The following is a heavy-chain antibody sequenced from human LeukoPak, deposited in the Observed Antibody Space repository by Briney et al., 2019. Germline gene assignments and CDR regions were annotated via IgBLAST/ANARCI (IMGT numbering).Heavy chain of an antibody. D-gene: IGHD1-26*01. Sequence: SETLSLTCTVSGGSISSYYWSWIRQPAGKGLEWIGRNYTSGSTNYNPSLKSRVTISVDTSKNQFSLKLSSVTAADTAVYYCARGSLGLSSPHDAFDIWGQGTMVTVSS. V-gene: IGHV4-4*07. CDR1: GGSISSYY. CDR3: ARGSLGLSSPHDAFDI. CDR2: NYTSGST. J-gene: IGHJ3*02.